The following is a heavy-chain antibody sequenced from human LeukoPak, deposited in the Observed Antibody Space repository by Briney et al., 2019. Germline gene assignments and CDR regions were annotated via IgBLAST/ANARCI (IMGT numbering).Heavy chain of an antibody. CDR2: IYYSGST. CDR1: GGSISSSSYY. D-gene: IGHD2/OR15-2a*01. J-gene: IGHJ6*02. CDR3: ARQASDSMGSYGMDV. V-gene: IGHV4-39*01. Sequence: PSETLSLTCTVSGGSISSSSYYWGWIRQPPGKGLEWIGSIYYSGSTYYNLSLKSRVTISVDTSKNQFSLKLSSVTAADTAVYYCARQASDSMGSYGMDVWGQGTTVTVSS.